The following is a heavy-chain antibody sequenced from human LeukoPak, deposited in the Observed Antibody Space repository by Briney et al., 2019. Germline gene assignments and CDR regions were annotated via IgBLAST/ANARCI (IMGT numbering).Heavy chain of an antibody. J-gene: IGHJ4*02. CDR3: ARGSYDSSGLFLDS. V-gene: IGHV4-34*01. Sequence: SETLSLTCAVYGGSFSRYYWSWVRQPPGKGLEWIGEIYHTGTTDYNPSLKPQITISLDASKNPFSLKLNSVTAADTAIYYCARGSYDSSGLFLDSWGRETPVTVSS. CDR1: GGSFSRYY. CDR2: IYHTGTT. D-gene: IGHD5-18*01.